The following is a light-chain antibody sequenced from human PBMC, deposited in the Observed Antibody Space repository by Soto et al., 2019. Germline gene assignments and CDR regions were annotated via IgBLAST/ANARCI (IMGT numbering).Light chain of an antibody. J-gene: IGLJ3*02. Sequence: QSVLPQPPSVSGAPGQRVTISCTGSGSNIGAGYDVHWYQQLPGTAPKLLIYGNSNRPSGVPDRFSGSKSGTSASLAITGLQAEDEADYYCQSYDSSLSGWVFGGGTKVTVL. CDR2: GNS. CDR1: GSNIGAGYD. V-gene: IGLV1-40*01. CDR3: QSYDSSLSGWV.